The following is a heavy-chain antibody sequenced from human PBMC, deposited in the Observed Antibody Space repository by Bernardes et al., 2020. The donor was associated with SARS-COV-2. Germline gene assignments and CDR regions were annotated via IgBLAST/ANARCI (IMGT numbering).Heavy chain of an antibody. CDR2: IYDSGST. D-gene: IGHD3-3*01. J-gene: IGHJ1*01. CDR3: ARHALPIVTIFRVVTGPQYFQH. V-gene: IGHV4-59*08. Sequence: SETLSLTCTVSGGSIRSYHWSWIRQSPGKGLEWIGYIYDSGSTNYNPSLERRVTMSVDTSKNQFSLRLYSVTAADTAVYYCARHALPIVTIFRVVTGPQYFQHWGQGTLVTVSS. CDR1: GGSIRSYH.